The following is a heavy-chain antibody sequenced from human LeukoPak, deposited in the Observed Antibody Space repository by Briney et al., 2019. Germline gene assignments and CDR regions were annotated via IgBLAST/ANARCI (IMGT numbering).Heavy chain of an antibody. Sequence: SETLSLTCTVSGGSISSYYWSWIRQPAGKGLEWIGRIYTSGSTNYNPSLKSRVTMSVDTSKNQFSLELSSVTAADTAVYYCARDRRELERRWFDPWGQGTLVTVSS. CDR2: IYTSGST. J-gene: IGHJ5*02. CDR1: GGSISSYY. V-gene: IGHV4-4*07. D-gene: IGHD1-1*01. CDR3: ARDRRELERRWFDP.